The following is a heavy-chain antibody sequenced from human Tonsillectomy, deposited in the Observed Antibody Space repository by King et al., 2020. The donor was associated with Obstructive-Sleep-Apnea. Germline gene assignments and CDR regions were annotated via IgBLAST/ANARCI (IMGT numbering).Heavy chain of an antibody. D-gene: IGHD3-9*01. J-gene: IGHJ2*01. CDR3: ARAPDILTGSGYFDL. V-gene: IGHV4-59*01. CDR2: IYYSGST. CDR1: GGSISSYY. Sequence: PLQESGPGLVKPSETLSLTCTVSGGSISSYYWSWIRQPPGKGLECIGYIYYSGSTNYNPSLKSRVTISVDTSKNQFSLKLSSVTAADTAVYYCARAPDILTGSGYFDLWGRGTLVTVSS.